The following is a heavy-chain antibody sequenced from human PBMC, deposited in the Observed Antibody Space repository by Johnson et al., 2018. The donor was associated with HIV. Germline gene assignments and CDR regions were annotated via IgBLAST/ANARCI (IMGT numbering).Heavy chain of an antibody. Sequence: QVQLVESGGGVVQPGRSLRLSCAASGFTFSSYGMHWVRQAPGKGLEWVSGISWNSGSIGYADSVKGRFTMSRDRSKNTVSLQMNSLRVEDTAVYYCARDERPNGFGIWGQGTMVTVSS. CDR1: GFTFSSYG. CDR2: ISWNSGSI. J-gene: IGHJ3*02. V-gene: IGHV3-NL1*01. D-gene: IGHD2-8*01. CDR3: ARDERPNGFGI.